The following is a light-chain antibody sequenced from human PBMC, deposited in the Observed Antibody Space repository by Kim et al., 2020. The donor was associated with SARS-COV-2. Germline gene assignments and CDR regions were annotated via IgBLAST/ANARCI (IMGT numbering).Light chain of an antibody. J-gene: IGKJ5*01. CDR2: GAS. CDR3: LQHSTYPIT. Sequence: DIQMTQSPSSLSASVGDRVTITCRASQDIRNDLGWYQQNPGRAPKRLIYGASSLQSGVPSRFSGSGSGTEFTLTISSVQPEDFATYFCLQHSTYPITFGQGTRWRL. CDR1: QDIRND. V-gene: IGKV1-17*01.